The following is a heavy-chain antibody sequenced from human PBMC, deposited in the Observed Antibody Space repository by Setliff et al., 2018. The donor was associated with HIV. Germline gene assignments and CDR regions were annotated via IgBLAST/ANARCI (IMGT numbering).Heavy chain of an antibody. D-gene: IGHD5-12*01. Sequence: GGSPKTLRKTPGYFFFYYWIGWVHQMPGKGMEWMGIIFPDDSDIRYSPSFQDKVTISAYKSVSSTYLQWTSLKASDTAMYFCARLGYDDPPISALESWGQGTLVTVSS. CDR3: ARLGYDDPPISALES. J-gene: IGHJ5*02. CDR2: IFPDDSDI. V-gene: IGHV5-51*07. CDR1: GYFFFYYW.